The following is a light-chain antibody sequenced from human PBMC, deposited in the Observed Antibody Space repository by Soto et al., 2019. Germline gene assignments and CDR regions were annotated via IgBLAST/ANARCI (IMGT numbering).Light chain of an antibody. CDR1: QIIGTN. CDR3: QQYDKWTYT. J-gene: IGKJ2*01. CDR2: GAF. Sequence: ENVLTQSPATLSVSPGERATLSCRTSQIIGTNLAWYQQKPGQAPRLLIYGAFIRAPGFPVRFRGTGSGSEFTLTISSLQSEDGALYYCQQYDKWTYTFGQGTKVDIK. V-gene: IGKV3-15*01.